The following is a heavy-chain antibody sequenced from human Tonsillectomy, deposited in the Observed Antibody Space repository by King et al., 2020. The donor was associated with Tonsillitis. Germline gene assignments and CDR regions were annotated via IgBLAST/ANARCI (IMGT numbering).Heavy chain of an antibody. CDR1: VYSFNAYY. CDR2: FHPNSGGI. CDR3: VREGRLGVYWFDP. D-gene: IGHD3-16*01. J-gene: IGHJ5*02. Sequence: QLVQSGADVKKPGASVKVSCKASVYSFNAYYIHWVRQAPGQGLEWMGRFHPNSGGIHYAKKFQGRVTLTRDSDIETAYMDLNSLRSDDTAVYYCVREGRLGVYWFDPWGQGTLVTVSS. V-gene: IGHV1-2*02.